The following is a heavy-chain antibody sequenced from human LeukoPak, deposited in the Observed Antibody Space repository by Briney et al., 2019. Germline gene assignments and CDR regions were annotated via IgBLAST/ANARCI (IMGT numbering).Heavy chain of an antibody. J-gene: IGHJ4*02. Sequence: GGSLRLSCAGSGFTFSNYAMTWVRQAPGKGLEWVSTISSSGGSTYYADSVKGRFTISRDNSKNTLYLQMNSLRAEDTAVYYCAKFSAIAMVRDEDWGQGTLVTVSS. V-gene: IGHV3-23*01. CDR2: ISSSGGST. D-gene: IGHD5-18*01. CDR1: GFTFSNYA. CDR3: AKFSAIAMVRDED.